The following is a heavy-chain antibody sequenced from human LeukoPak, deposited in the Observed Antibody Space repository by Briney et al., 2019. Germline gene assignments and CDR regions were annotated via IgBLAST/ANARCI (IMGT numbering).Heavy chain of an antibody. D-gene: IGHD3-22*01. J-gene: IGHJ4*02. CDR2: IYYSGST. CDR1: GGSISSYY. Sequence: SETLSLTCTVSGGSISSYYWSWIRQPAGKGLEWIGYIYYSGSTNYNPSLKSRVTISVDTSKNQFSLKLGSVTAADTAVYYCARSRYYYDSSGYYYPKPYYFDYWGQGTLVTVSS. V-gene: IGHV4-59*01. CDR3: ARSRYYYDSSGYYYPKPYYFDY.